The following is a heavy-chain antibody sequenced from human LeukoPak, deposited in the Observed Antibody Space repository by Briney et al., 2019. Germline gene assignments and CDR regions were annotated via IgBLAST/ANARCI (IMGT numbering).Heavy chain of an antibody. Sequence: SETLSLTCTVSGGSISSSSYYWGWIRQPPGKGLEWIGSIYYSGSTYYNPSLKSRVTISVDTSKNQFSLKLSSVTAADTAVYYCARFSRWSTDYDFWSGYYHNGMDVWGQGTTVTVSS. CDR2: IYYSGST. D-gene: IGHD3-3*01. CDR3: ARFSRWSTDYDFWSGYYHNGMDV. J-gene: IGHJ6*02. V-gene: IGHV4-39*01. CDR1: GGSISSSSYY.